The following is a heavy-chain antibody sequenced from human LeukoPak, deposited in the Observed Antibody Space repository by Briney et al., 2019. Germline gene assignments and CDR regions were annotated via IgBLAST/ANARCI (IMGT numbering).Heavy chain of an antibody. J-gene: IGHJ5*02. Sequence: SETLSLTCTVSGGSISSSSYYWGWIRQPPGKGLEWIGSIYYSGSTYYNPSLKSRVTISVDTSKNQFSLKLSSVTAADAAVYYCARHWGSRRNLIVVVPAAPNWFDPWGQGTLVTVSS. CDR3: ARHWGSRRNLIVVVPAAPNWFDP. V-gene: IGHV4-39*01. D-gene: IGHD2-2*01. CDR2: IYYSGST. CDR1: GGSISSSSYY.